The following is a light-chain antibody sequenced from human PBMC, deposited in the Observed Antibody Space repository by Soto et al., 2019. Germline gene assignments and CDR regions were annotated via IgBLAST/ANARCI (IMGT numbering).Light chain of an antibody. CDR3: QQYTAWPLT. CDR1: QTVYNN. J-gene: IGKJ4*01. V-gene: IGKV3-15*01. CDR2: AAS. Sequence: DIVMTQSPATLSVAPGERVTLSCRASQTVYNNLAWYQQKPGQAPRLLIYAASTRATGFPARFSGSGFGTEFTLTITSLQSEDFAVYYCQQYTAWPLTFGGGTKVDIK.